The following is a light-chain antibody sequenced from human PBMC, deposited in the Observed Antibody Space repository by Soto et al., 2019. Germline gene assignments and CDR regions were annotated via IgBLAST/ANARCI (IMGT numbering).Light chain of an antibody. CDR1: NSDVGGYNY. CDR2: DVS. Sequence: QSVLTQPASVSWSPGQSLTISCTGTNSDVGGYNYVSWYQQHPGKAPKLMIYDVSNRPSGVSYRFSGSKSGNTASLTISGLQAEDEADYYCSSYTSSSTLYGFGTGTKVTVL. J-gene: IGLJ1*01. CDR3: SSYTSSSTLYG. V-gene: IGLV2-14*03.